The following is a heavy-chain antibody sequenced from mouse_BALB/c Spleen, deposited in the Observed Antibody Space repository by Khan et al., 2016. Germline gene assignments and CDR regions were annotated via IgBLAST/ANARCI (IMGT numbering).Heavy chain of an antibody. Sequence: QVQLQQSGAELMKPGASVKISCKATGYTFSRYWIEWVKGRPGHGLAWIGEILPGTGSTNYNEKLKGKATFTAETSSNTAYIQLSSLTSEDSAVYYCARGAYWGRGTLVTVSA. CDR2: ILPGTGST. CDR1: GYTFSRYW. V-gene: IGHV1-9*01. J-gene: IGHJ3*01. CDR3: ARGAY.